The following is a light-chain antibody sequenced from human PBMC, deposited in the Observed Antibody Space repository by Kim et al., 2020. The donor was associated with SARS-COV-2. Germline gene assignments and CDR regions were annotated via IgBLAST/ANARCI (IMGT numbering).Light chain of an antibody. V-gene: IGLV1-40*01. CDR3: QSYDSSLSGYV. J-gene: IGLJ1*01. Sequence: QRVTISCNGSSSNIGAGYDVHWYHQLPGTAPKLLIYGNTNRPSGVPDRFSGSKSGTSASLAITGLQAEDEADYYCQSYDSSLSGYVFGTGTKVTVL. CDR2: GNT. CDR1: SSNIGAGYD.